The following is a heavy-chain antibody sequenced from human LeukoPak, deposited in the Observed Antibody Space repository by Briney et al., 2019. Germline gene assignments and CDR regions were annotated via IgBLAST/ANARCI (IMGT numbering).Heavy chain of an antibody. Sequence: PGGSLRLSCAASGFTFSSYSMNWVRHAPGKGLEWVSYISSSSTIYYADSVKGRFTISRDNAKNSLYLQMNSLRAEDTAVYYCAREGGLPLDYWGQGTLVTVSS. J-gene: IGHJ4*02. D-gene: IGHD3-16*01. CDR1: GFTFSSYS. V-gene: IGHV3-48*01. CDR2: ISSSSTI. CDR3: AREGGLPLDY.